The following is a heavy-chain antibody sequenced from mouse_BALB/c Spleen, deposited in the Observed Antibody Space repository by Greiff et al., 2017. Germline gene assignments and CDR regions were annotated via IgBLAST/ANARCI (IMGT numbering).Heavy chain of an antibody. J-gene: IGHJ3*01. CDR2: IWAGGST. CDR1: GFSLTSYG. V-gene: IGHV2-9*02. D-gene: IGHD2-10*02. CDR3: AREGYGNYDWFAY. Sequence: VKLMESGPGLVAPSQSLSITCTVSGFSLTSYGVHWVRQPPGKGLEWLGVIWAGGSTNYNSALMSRLSISKDNSKSQVFLKMNSLQTDDTAMYYCAREGYGNYDWFAYWGQGTLVTVSA.